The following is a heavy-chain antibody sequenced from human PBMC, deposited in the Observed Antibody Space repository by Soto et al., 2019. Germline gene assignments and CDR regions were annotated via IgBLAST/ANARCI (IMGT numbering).Heavy chain of an antibody. J-gene: IGHJ4*02. CDR3: AKESGVVDSYYYGSGNHDY. D-gene: IGHD3-10*01. CDR1: GFTFSSYA. CDR2: ISGSGGST. Sequence: GGSLRLSCAASGFTFSSYAMSWVRQAPGKGLEWVSAISGSGGSTYYADSVKGRFTIPRDNSKNTLYLQMNSLRAEDTAVYYCAKESGVVDSYYYGSGNHDYWGQGTLVTVSS. V-gene: IGHV3-23*01.